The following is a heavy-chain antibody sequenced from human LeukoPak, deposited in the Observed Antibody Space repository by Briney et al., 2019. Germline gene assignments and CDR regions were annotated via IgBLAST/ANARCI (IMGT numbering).Heavy chain of an antibody. V-gene: IGHV1-2*02. J-gene: IGHJ4*02. Sequence: EASVKVSCKASGYSFSGYYIQWVRQAPGQGLEWMGWVNPTSGVTDYAQKFQGRVTMTRDTSITTAYMELSSLRSDDTAMYYCVKGGYCTGGRCYGEYFWGQGTLVTVSS. CDR2: VNPTSGVT. CDR3: VKGGYCTGGRCYGEYF. CDR1: GYSFSGYY. D-gene: IGHD2-15*01.